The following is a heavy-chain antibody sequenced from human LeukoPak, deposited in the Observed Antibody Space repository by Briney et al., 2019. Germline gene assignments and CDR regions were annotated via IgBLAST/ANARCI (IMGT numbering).Heavy chain of an antibody. CDR3: ARAAGYYGSGSEYYYYMDV. D-gene: IGHD3-10*01. CDR2: IYYSGSA. J-gene: IGHJ6*03. CDR1: VGSLSSYY. Sequence: SETLSLTCTVSVGSLSSYYWSWIRQPPGKGLEWIGYIYYSGSATYNPSLHSRGTISVDTSKQQLSLKLSSVTAAGTAVYYCARAAGYYGSGSEYYYYMDVWDKETTVTVSS. V-gene: IGHV4-59*01.